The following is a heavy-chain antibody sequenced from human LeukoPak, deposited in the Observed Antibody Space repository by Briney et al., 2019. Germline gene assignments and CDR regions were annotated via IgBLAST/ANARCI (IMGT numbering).Heavy chain of an antibody. D-gene: IGHD5-18*01. CDR2: INPSGGST. J-gene: IGHJ4*02. V-gene: IGHV1-46*01. CDR1: GYTFTSYY. CDR3: ARDTPEDTAMVFDY. Sequence: ASVKVSCKASGYTFTSYYMHWVRQAPGQGLEWMGIINPSGGSTSYAQKFQGRVTMTRDTSTSTAYMELSSLRSEDRAVYYYARDTPEDTAMVFDYWGQGTLVTVSS.